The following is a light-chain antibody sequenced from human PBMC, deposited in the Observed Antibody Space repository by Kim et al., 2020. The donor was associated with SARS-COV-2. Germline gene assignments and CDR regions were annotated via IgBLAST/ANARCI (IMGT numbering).Light chain of an antibody. V-gene: IGLV1-44*01. CDR1: SNS. CDR3: ATWDDGLKGCV. Sequence: SSTTGQRVTISCSGSSNSVNWYQQLPGTAPKLLISDNAQRPSGVPDRCSGSKSGTSSSLAISGLQSEDEADYYWATWDDGLKGCVFGGGTQLTVL. J-gene: IGLJ3*02. CDR2: DNA.